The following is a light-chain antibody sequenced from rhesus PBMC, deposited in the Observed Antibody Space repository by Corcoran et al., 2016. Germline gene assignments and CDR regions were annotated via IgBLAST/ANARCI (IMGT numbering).Light chain of an antibody. CDR3: QQGNSNPYS. V-gene: IGKV1-32*02. J-gene: IGKJ2*01. CDR1: QGISSY. Sequence: DIQMSQSPSSLSASVGDRVTITCRASQGISSYLNWYQQKPGKAPKLLIYDANSLASGVPSRFSGSGSGTEFTLTISSLQPEDFATYYCQQGNSNPYSFGQGTKVEIK. CDR2: DAN.